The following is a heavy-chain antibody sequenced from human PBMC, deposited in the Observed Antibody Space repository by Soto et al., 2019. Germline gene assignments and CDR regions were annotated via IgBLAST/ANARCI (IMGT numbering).Heavy chain of an antibody. V-gene: IGHV1-2*04. J-gene: IGHJ6*02. CDR3: ASGGGCTGCYYYSGMDV. CDR2: INPNSGDT. CDR1: GYPFRDYY. D-gene: IGHD6-19*01. Sequence: QVQLVQSGAEVKKPGASVKVSCKASGYPFRDYYTHWVRQAPGQGLEWMGWINPNSGDTHYAQKFQGWITMTRDTSISTAYMELSRLTSDDTAVYYCASGGGCTGCYYYSGMDVWGLGTTVIVSS.